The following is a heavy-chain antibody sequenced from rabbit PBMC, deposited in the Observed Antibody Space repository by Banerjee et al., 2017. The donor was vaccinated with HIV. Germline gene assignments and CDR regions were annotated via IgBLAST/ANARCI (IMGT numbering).Heavy chain of an antibody. CDR3: ARGDTGSRHSPFNL. J-gene: IGHJ4*01. D-gene: IGHD1-1*01. CDR1: GFSFSSSYW. CDR2: IYTDSDGT. Sequence: QSLEESGGDLVKPGASLTLTCTASGFSFSSSYWICWVRQAPGKGLELIACIYTDSDGTWYASWVNGRFTITRSTSLNTVTLQMTSLTAADTATYFCARGDTGSRHSPFNLWGPGTLVTVS. V-gene: IGHV1S43*01.